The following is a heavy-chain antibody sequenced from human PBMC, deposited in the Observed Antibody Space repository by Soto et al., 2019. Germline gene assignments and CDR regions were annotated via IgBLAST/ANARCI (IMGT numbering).Heavy chain of an antibody. D-gene: IGHD6-19*01. J-gene: IGHJ6*02. Sequence: PGGSLRLSCAASGFTFSSYGMHWVRQAPGKGLEWVAVIWYDGSNRYHADSVKGRFTISRDNSKNTVYLEMNSLRVEDTAVYYCAKEGPVAGAYYYYGMDVWGQGTTVTVSS. CDR2: IWYDGSNR. CDR3: AKEGPVAGAYYYYGMDV. CDR1: GFTFSSYG. V-gene: IGHV3-33*06.